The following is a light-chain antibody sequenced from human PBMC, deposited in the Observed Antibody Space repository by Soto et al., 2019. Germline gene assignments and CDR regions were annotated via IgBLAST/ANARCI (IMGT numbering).Light chain of an antibody. CDR1: QTVSNTY. J-gene: IGKJ1*01. Sequence: EVVLTQSPGTLSLSPGERATLSCRASQTVSNTYLAWYQQKPGQAPRLLIYGASSRATGVPDRFSGSGSGTDFNLTIRRLEPEDFAVYYCQQFAGLWTFGHGTKVEIK. CDR3: QQFAGLWT. V-gene: IGKV3-20*01. CDR2: GAS.